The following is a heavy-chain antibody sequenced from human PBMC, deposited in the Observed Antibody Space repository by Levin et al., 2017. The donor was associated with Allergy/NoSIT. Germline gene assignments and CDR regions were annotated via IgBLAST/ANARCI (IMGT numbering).Heavy chain of an antibody. J-gene: IGHJ4*02. CDR2: IGGNGGST. CDR3: ARKQGGWYALDY. Sequence: GGSLRLSCAASGFTFNNYAMNCVRQAPGKGLEWVSLIGGNGGSTFHADSVKGRFTISRDNSKNTLYLQMNSLRAEDTAVYYCARKQGGWYALDYWGQGTLVTVSS. CDR1: GFTFNNYA. D-gene: IGHD6-19*01. V-gene: IGHV3-23*01.